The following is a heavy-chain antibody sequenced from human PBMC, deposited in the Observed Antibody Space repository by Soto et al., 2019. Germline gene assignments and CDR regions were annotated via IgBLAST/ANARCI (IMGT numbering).Heavy chain of an antibody. Sequence: EVQLLESGGGLVQPGGSLRLSCAASGFTFSSYAMSWVRQAPGKGLEWVSAIGGSGVGTYYVDSVKGRFTISRDNAKNTLFMQMNSLRAEDTAVYYCTRHGSGDYFLFDPWGQGTLVTVSS. CDR1: GFTFSSYA. CDR3: TRHGSGDYFLFDP. V-gene: IGHV3-23*01. D-gene: IGHD4-17*01. J-gene: IGHJ5*02. CDR2: IGGSGVGT.